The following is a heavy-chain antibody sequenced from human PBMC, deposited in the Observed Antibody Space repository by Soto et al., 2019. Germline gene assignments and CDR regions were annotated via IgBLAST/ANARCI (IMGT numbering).Heavy chain of an antibody. Sequence: GPLRLSCAASGFTFSSYGMHWVRQALGKGLEWVSSISSSSSNIYYADSVKGRFTISRDNAKNSLYLQMNSLRAEDTAVYYCAASSPSANYYYHGMDVWGQGTTVT. V-gene: IGHV3-21*01. D-gene: IGHD6-13*01. J-gene: IGHJ6*02. CDR2: ISSSSSNI. CDR1: GFTFSSYG. CDR3: AASSPSANYYYHGMDV.